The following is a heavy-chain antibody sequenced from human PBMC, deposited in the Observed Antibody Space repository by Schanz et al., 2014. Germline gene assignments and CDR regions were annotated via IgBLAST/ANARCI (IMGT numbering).Heavy chain of an antibody. CDR1: GASISFYD. D-gene: IGHD1-26*01. CDR2: IYHSGSP. Sequence: QVQLQESGPGLVKPSETLSLTCTVSGASISFYDWNWIRQSPGKGLEWIGYIYHSGSPIYNPSLQRRVTIPIDTSKHKVPLKMESGTAADTAMYFCARQGDVYRLDYWGQGTLVTVTS. V-gene: IGHV4-59*08. CDR3: ARQGDVYRLDY. J-gene: IGHJ4*02.